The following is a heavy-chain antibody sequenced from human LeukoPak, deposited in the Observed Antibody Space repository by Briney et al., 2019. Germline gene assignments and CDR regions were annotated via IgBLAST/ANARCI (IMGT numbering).Heavy chain of an antibody. Sequence: PGGSLRLSCAASGFTFSTYAMGWVRQAPGKGLEWVSYISSRGSTIYYADSVKGRFTISRDNAKNSLYLQMNSLRAEDTAVYYCARHDTAMATDYGMDVWGQGTTVTVSS. CDR1: GFTFSTYA. D-gene: IGHD5-18*01. CDR2: ISSRGSTI. J-gene: IGHJ6*02. V-gene: IGHV3-11*01. CDR3: ARHDTAMATDYGMDV.